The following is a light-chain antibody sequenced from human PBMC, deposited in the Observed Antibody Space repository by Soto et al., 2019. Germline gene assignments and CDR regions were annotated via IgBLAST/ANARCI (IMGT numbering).Light chain of an antibody. Sequence: EIVLTQSPGTLSLSPGERATLSCRASQSVSSSYLAWYHQKPGXXXXLLIYGASSRATGIPXXFRGSXXGXXFTLTISRLEPEDFAVYYCQQYGSSPTTFSQGPNVDIK. CDR1: QSVSSSY. CDR2: GAS. CDR3: QQYGSSPTT. J-gene: IGKJ1*01. V-gene: IGKV3-20*01.